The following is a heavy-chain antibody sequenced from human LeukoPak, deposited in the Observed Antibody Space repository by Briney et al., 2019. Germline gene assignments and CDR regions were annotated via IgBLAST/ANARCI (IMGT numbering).Heavy chain of an antibody. Sequence: QPGGSLRLSCSASGFTFSSYGMHWVRQAPGKGLEWVAVISYDGSNKYYADSVKGRFTISRDNSKNTLYLQMNSLRAEDAAVYYCAKDFYGGRAFDIWGQGTMVTVSS. V-gene: IGHV3-30*18. CDR2: ISYDGSNK. CDR1: GFTFSSYG. D-gene: IGHD4-23*01. J-gene: IGHJ3*02. CDR3: AKDFYGGRAFDI.